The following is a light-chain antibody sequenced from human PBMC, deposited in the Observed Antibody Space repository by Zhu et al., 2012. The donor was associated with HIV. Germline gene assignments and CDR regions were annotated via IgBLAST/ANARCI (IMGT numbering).Light chain of an antibody. V-gene: IGKV3-11*01. Sequence: IVLTQSPATLPLSPGERATLSCRASQSVRSFLAWYQQKPGQAPRLLIYDTSKRATGIPARFSGSGSGTDFTLTISSLEPEDFAVYYCQQRSSRPLTFGGGTKVEIK. CDR1: QSVRSF. J-gene: IGKJ4*01. CDR3: QQRSSRPLT. CDR2: DTS.